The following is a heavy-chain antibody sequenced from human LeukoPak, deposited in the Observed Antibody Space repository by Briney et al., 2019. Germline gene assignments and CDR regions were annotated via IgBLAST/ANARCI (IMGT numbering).Heavy chain of an antibody. V-gene: IGHV3-23*01. Sequence: GGSLRLSCAASGFTFSSYGMSWVRQAPGKGLEWVSAISGSGSSTYYADSVKGRFTISRDNSKNTLYLQMNSLRAEDTAVYYCAKAPRFGGVIVGFDYWGQGTLVTVSS. CDR3: AKAPRFGGVIVGFDY. J-gene: IGHJ4*02. CDR1: GFTFSSYG. D-gene: IGHD3-16*02. CDR2: ISGSGSST.